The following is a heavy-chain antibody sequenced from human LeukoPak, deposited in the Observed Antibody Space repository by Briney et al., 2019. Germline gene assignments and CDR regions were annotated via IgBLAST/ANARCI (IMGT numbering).Heavy chain of an antibody. CDR2: ISDDGSNK. J-gene: IGHJ4*02. Sequence: PGRSLRLSCAASGFTFSLYGMHWVRQAPGKGLEWVAVISDDGSNKNYADSVRGRFTISRDNSNNTLYLQMNSLRAEDTAVYYCAKDRETTASGTFDYWGQGTLVTVSS. D-gene: IGHD6-13*01. V-gene: IGHV3-30*18. CDR1: GFTFSLYG. CDR3: AKDRETTASGTFDY.